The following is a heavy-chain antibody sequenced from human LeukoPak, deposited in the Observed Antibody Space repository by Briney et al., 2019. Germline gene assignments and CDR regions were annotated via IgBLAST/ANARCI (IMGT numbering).Heavy chain of an antibody. J-gene: IGHJ4*02. Sequence: GGSLRLSCAASGFSFSTSWMDWVRQAPGKGLEWVANIKPDGSEKYYVDSVKGRFTNPRDNAKNSMFLQMNSLRAEDTAVYYCSRSLNSWGQGTLVTVSS. CDR1: GFSFSTSW. CDR3: SRSLNS. CDR2: IKPDGSEK. V-gene: IGHV3-7*01.